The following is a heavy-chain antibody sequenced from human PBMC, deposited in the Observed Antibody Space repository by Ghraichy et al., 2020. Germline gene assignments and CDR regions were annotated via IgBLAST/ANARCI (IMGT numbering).Heavy chain of an antibody. CDR2: INHSGST. D-gene: IGHD2-15*01. J-gene: IGHJ5*02. V-gene: IGHV4-34*01. CDR1: GGSFSGYY. CDR3: ARLQPRDSSGGSCYFWFDP. Sequence: SQTLSLTCAVYGGSFSGYYWSWIRQPPGKGLEWIGEINHSGSTNYNPSLKSRVTISVDTSKNQFSLKLSSVTAADTAVYYCARLQPRDSSGGSCYFWFDPWGQGTLVTVSS.